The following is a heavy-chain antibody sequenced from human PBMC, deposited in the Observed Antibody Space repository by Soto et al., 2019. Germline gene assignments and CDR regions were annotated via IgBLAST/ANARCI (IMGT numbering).Heavy chain of an antibody. V-gene: IGHV3-30*03. CDR1: GFPFTSYG. CDR3: VGGQYYFDY. Sequence: QVQLVESGGGVVQPGRSLRLSCAASGFPFTSYGMHSVREGPDKGLERVAIISYDGSDKYYADSVKGRFTISRDNSKNTLYLQMNSLRPEDTALYYCVGGQYYFDYRGQGTLVIVSS. CDR2: ISYDGSDK. J-gene: IGHJ4*02. D-gene: IGHD3-10*01.